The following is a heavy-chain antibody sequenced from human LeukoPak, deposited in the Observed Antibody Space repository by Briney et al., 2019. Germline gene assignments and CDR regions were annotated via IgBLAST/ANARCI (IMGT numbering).Heavy chain of an antibody. V-gene: IGHV4-59*01. CDR2: IYYSGST. Sequence: SETLSLTCTVSGGSISSYYWSWIRQPPGKGLEWIGYIYYSGSTNYNPSLKSRVTISVDTSKNQFSLKLSSVTAADTAVYYCASTAMAYGDYFDYWGQGTLVTVSS. D-gene: IGHD5-18*01. CDR1: GGSISSYY. CDR3: ASTAMAYGDYFDY. J-gene: IGHJ4*02.